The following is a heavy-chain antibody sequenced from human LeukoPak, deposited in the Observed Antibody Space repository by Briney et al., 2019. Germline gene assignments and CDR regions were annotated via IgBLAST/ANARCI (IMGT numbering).Heavy chain of an antibody. J-gene: IGHJ5*02. CDR3: ARDRSSSWYRWFDP. V-gene: IGHV4-34*01. CDR1: GGSFSGYY. D-gene: IGHD6-13*01. Sequence: SETLSLTCAVCGGSFSGYYWSWIRQPPGKGLEWIGEINHSGSTNYNPSLKSRVTISVDTSKNQFSLKLSSVTAADTAVYYCARDRSSSWYRWFDPWGQGTLVTVSS. CDR2: INHSGST.